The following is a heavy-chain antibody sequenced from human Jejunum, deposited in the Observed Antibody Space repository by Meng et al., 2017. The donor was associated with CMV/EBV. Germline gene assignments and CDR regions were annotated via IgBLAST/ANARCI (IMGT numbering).Heavy chain of an antibody. CDR1: FSNHW. D-gene: IGHD4-11*01. CDR2: IKADGSEK. V-gene: IGHV3-7*01. Sequence: FSNHWMRRGREDAGKGLEWMANIKADGSEKYYVDSVKGRFTISRDNAKNSLFLQMNSLRVEDTAVYYCAREGHYSNYIDFWGQGTLVTVSS. CDR3: AREGHYSNYIDF. J-gene: IGHJ4*02.